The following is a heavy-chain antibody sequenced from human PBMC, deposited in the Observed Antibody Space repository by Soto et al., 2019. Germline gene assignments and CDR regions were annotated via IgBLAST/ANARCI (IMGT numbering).Heavy chain of an antibody. Sequence: SETLSLTCTVAGGSSSSYYWSWTRQPPGKGLEWIGYINHSGSTNYKRSLKRGVPISVDRTKKQISLKLSSVTAADTAVYYCATNYYILTGHKYYYYYMDVWGKGTTVTVSS. CDR2: INHSGST. CDR1: GGSSSSYY. V-gene: IGHV4-59*08. CDR3: ATNYYILTGHKYYYYYMDV. D-gene: IGHD3-9*01. J-gene: IGHJ6*03.